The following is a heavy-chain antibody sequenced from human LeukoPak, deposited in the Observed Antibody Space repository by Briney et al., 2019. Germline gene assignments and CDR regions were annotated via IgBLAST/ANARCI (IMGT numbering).Heavy chain of an antibody. V-gene: IGHV1-18*01. Sequence: ASVKVSCKASGYTFTSYGISWARQAPGQGLEWMGWISAYNGNTNYAQKLQGRVTMTTDPSTSTVYMEVRSLRSDDTAVYYCARAETTLLLDYWGQGTLVTVSS. CDR3: ARAETTLLLDY. CDR2: ISAYNGNT. J-gene: IGHJ4*02. CDR1: GYTFTSYG. D-gene: IGHD4-11*01.